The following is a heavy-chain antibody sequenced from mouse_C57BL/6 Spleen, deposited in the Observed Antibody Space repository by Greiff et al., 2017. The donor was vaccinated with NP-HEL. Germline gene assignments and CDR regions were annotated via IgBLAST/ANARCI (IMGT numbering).Heavy chain of an antibody. V-gene: IGHV1-72*01. CDR3: ARLDGHYDYDDWYFDV. CDR2: IDPNSGGT. D-gene: IGHD2-4*01. J-gene: IGHJ1*03. Sequence: VQLQQSGAELVKPGASVKLSCKASGYTFTSYWMHWVKQRPGRGLEWIGRIDPNSGGTKYNEKFKSKATLTVDKPSSTAYMQLSSLTSEDSAVYYCARLDGHYDYDDWYFDVWGTGTTVTVSS. CDR1: GYTFTSYW.